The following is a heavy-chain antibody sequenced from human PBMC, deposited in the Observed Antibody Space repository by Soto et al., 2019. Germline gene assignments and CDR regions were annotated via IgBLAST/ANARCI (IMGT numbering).Heavy chain of an antibody. D-gene: IGHD6-19*01. V-gene: IGHV1-46*01. Sequence: AASVKVSCNASGNTFTANYMHWLRQAPGQGHDWLGIINPSGGSTSYAQKFQGRVTMIRDTSTSTVYMELSSLRSEDTAVYYLARDYDVSSGNAFEIWGQGSMVTVSS. CDR1: GNTFTANY. CDR2: INPSGGST. CDR3: ARDYDVSSGNAFEI. J-gene: IGHJ3*02.